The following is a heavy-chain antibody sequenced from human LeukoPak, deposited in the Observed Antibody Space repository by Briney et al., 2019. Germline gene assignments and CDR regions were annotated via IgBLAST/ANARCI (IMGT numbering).Heavy chain of an antibody. D-gene: IGHD6-19*01. J-gene: IGHJ4*02. CDR1: GFTFSDYY. V-gene: IGHV4-38-2*01. Sequence: GSLRLSCAASGFTFSDYYMSWIRQPPGKGLEWIGSIYYSGSTYYNPSLKSRVTISVDTSKNQFSLKLSSVTAADTAVYYCASCGSSGIDYWGQGTLVTVSS. CDR2: IYYSGST. CDR3: ASCGSSGIDY.